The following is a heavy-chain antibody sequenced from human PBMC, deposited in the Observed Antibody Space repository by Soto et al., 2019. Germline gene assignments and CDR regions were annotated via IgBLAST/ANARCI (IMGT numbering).Heavy chain of an antibody. CDR3: VRTRGEYPGYEYAFYM. V-gene: IGHV3-7*01. CDR1: GFTFSSYW. J-gene: IGHJ3*02. D-gene: IGHD5-12*01. CDR2: IKQDGSEK. Sequence: PGGSLRLSCAASGFTFSSYWMSWVRQAPGKGLEWVANIKQDGSEKYYLDSVKGRFTISRDNAKNSLYLQMNSLRAGDTAVYYCVRTRGEYPGYEYAFYMWCQETIVT.